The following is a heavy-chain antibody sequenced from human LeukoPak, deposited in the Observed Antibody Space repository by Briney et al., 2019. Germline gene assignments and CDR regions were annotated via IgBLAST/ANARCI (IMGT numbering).Heavy chain of an antibody. CDR1: GDSISSSNYY. J-gene: IGHJ4*02. D-gene: IGHD5-24*01. CDR2: IYYSGST. V-gene: IGHV4-39*01. Sequence: SGTLSLTCAVSGDSISSSNYYWVWIRQPPGKGLEWIGSIYYSGSTYYNPSLKSRVTISVDASKNQFSLKLRSVTAADTALYYCARSRRDGYNFGYWGQGTLVTVSS. CDR3: ARSRRDGYNFGY.